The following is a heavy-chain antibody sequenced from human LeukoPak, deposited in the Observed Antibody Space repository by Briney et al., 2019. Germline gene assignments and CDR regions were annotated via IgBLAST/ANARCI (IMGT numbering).Heavy chain of an antibody. J-gene: IGHJ3*02. CDR3: ARDKYGDNSNAFDI. V-gene: IGHV3-74*01. CDR1: GFTFSSYW. D-gene: IGHD4-23*01. Sequence: GGSLRLSCAASGFTFSSYWMHWVRQVPGKGLVWVSRIGTDGSRITYADYVQGRSTISRDNAKNTLYLQMNSLRAEDTAVYYCARDKYGDNSNAFDIWGQGTLVTVSS. CDR2: IGTDGSRI.